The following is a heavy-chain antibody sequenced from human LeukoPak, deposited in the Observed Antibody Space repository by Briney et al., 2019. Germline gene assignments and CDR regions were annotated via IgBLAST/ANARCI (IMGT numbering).Heavy chain of an antibody. J-gene: IGHJ4*02. Sequence: GGSLRLSCAASGFTFSSYGMHWVRQAPGKGLEWVAVISYDGSNKYYVDSVKGRFTISRDNSKNTVDLQMNSLRAEDTAVYYCAKDLSKGLLYRRGMYYFDYWGQGTLVTVSS. CDR3: AKDLSKGLLYRRGMYYFDY. V-gene: IGHV3-30*18. D-gene: IGHD3-10*01. CDR2: ISYDGSNK. CDR1: GFTFSSYG.